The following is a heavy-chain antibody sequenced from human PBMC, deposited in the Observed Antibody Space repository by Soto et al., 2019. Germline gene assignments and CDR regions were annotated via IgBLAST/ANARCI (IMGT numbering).Heavy chain of an antibody. CDR2: IYYSGST. Sequence: PSETLSLTCTVSGGSISSYYWSWIRQPPGKGLEWIGYIYYSGSTNYNPSLKSRVTISVDTSKNQFSLKLSSVTAADTAVYYCARGGSDSSGYYLSAYYYYGMDVWGQGTTVTVSS. CDR3: ARGGSDSSGYYLSAYYYYGMDV. J-gene: IGHJ6*02. D-gene: IGHD3-22*01. CDR1: GGSISSYY. V-gene: IGHV4-59*01.